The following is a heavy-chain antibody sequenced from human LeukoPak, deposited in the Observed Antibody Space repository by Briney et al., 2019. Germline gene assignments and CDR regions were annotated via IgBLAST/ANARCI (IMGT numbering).Heavy chain of an antibody. J-gene: IGHJ4*02. CDR2: IYHSGST. CDR3: ARDGTYGSGVKDY. V-gene: IGHV4-38-2*02. CDR1: GYSISSGYY. D-gene: IGHD3-10*01. Sequence: SETLSLTCSVSGYSISSGYYWGWIRQPPGKGLEWIGSIYHSGSTYYNPSLKSRVTISVDTSKNQFSLKLSSVTAADTAVYYCARDGTYGSGVKDYWGQGTLVTVSS.